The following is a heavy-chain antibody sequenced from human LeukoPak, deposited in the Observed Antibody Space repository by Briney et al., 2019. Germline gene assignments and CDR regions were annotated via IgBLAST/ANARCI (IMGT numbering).Heavy chain of an antibody. D-gene: IGHD3-22*01. V-gene: IGHV1-2*02. J-gene: IGHJ4*02. Sequence: ASVKVSCKASGYTFTGYYMHWVRQAPGQGLEWMGWINPNSGGTNYAQKFQGRVTMTTDTSTSTAYMELRTLRSDDTAVYYCGRDYNSGDYWGQGTLVTVSS. CDR1: GYTFTGYY. CDR3: GRDYNSGDY. CDR2: INPNSGGT.